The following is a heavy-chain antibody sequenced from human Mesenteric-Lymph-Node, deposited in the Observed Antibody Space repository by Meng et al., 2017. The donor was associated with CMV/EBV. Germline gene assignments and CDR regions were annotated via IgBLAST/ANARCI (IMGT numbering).Heavy chain of an antibody. D-gene: IGHD2-15*01. J-gene: IGHJ4*02. CDR2: IKSKTDGGTT. V-gene: IGHV3-15*01. Sequence: GGSLRLSCAASGFTFSNAWMSWVRQAPGKGLEWVGRIKSKTDGGTTDYAAPVKGRFTISRDDSKNTLYLQMNSLKTEDTAVYYCTTDTLRGWLLPFDYWGQGTLVTVSS. CDR1: GFTFSNAW. CDR3: TTDTLRGWLLPFDY.